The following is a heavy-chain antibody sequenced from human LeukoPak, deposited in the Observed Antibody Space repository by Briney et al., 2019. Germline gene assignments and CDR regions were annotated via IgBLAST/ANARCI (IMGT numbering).Heavy chain of an antibody. V-gene: IGHV1-69*04. J-gene: IGHJ4*02. CDR2: IIPILGIA. D-gene: IGHD6-13*01. CDR3: ARVRGLLGSWYWATDY. Sequence: ASVKVSCKASGYTFTSYGISWVRQAPGQGLEWMGRIIPILGIANYAQKFQGRVTITADKSTSTAYMELSSLRSEDTAVYYCARVRGLLGSWYWATDYWGQGTLVTVSS. CDR1: GYTFTSYG.